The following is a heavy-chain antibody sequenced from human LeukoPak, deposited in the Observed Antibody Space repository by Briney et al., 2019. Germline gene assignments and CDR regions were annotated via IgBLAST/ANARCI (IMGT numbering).Heavy chain of an antibody. V-gene: IGHV3-23*01. CDR3: AKDAWRSSTSQGWFDP. CDR1: GFTFSSCA. J-gene: IGHJ5*02. Sequence: QPGGSLRLSCAASGFTFSSCAMSWVRQAPGKGLEWVSAISGSGGSTYYADSVKGRFTISRDNSKNTLYLQMNSLRAEDTAVYYCAKDAWRSSTSQGWFDPWGQGTLVTVSS. D-gene: IGHD2-2*01. CDR2: ISGSGGST.